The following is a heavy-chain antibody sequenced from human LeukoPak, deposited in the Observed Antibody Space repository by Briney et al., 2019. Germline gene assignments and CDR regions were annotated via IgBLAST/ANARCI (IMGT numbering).Heavy chain of an antibody. CDR2: INHSGSP. V-gene: IGHV4-34*01. D-gene: IGHD5-18*01. Sequence: SETLSLTCAVYGGSFRGYYWSWIRKPPGKGLEGIGEINHSGSPNYNPSLNSRVTISVDTSKNQFSLKLSSVTAADTAVYYCARDPPGYSYGYDYWGQGTLVTVSS. CDR3: ARDPPGYSYGYDY. CDR1: GGSFRGYY. J-gene: IGHJ4*02.